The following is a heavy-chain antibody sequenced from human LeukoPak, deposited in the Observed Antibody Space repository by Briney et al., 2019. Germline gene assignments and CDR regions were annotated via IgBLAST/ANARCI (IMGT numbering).Heavy chain of an antibody. CDR3: ARGISDYGEYFQH. J-gene: IGHJ1*01. CDR1: GFTFSRYD. V-gene: IGHV3-13*01. D-gene: IGHD4-17*01. CDR2: IGIAGDT. Sequence: GGSLRLSCAASGFTFSRYDMHWVRQSTGKGLEWVSAIGIAGDTYYPGSVKGRFTISRDNAKNSLYLQMNSLRAEDTAVYYCARGISDYGEYFQHWGQGTQVTVSS.